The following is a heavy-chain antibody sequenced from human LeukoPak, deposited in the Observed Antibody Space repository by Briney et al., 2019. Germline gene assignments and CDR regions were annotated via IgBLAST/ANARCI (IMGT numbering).Heavy chain of an antibody. CDR3: ARQLGVGVWALDR. CDR2: IFYTGKI. V-gene: IGHV4-39*01. D-gene: IGHD3-16*01. J-gene: IGHJ1*01. CDR1: GDSITTEYYW. Sequence: SETLSLTCDVSGDSITTEYYWWGWLRQPPGKGLEWIAIIFYTGKIHDNPSLRNRISMSVDTSKDQFSLRLSAVTAADTAVYYCARQLGVGVWALDRWGQGTLVTVSP.